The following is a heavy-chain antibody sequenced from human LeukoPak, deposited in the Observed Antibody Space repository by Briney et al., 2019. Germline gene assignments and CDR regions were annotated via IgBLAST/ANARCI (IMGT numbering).Heavy chain of an antibody. CDR3: ARGLPATLLDY. D-gene: IGHD2-2*01. Sequence: GGSLRLSCVASGFTVSSNYMTWVRQAPGKGLEWVSVIYTGGTPYYADSVKGRFTISRDISKNTVYLQMNSLRVEDTAVYFCARGLPATLLDYWGQGTLVTVSS. CDR2: IYTGGTP. V-gene: IGHV3-53*01. CDR1: GFTVSSNY. J-gene: IGHJ4*02.